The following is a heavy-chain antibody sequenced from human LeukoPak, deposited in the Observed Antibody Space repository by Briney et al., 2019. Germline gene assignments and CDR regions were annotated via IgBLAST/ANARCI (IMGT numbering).Heavy chain of an antibody. V-gene: IGHV3-30*02. CDR1: GFTFSSYG. D-gene: IGHD1-1*01. CDR2: IRYDGSNK. CDR3: AKAEREYFDY. J-gene: IGHJ4*02. Sequence: GSLILSCAASGFTFSSYGMHWVRQAPGKGLEWVAFIRYDGSNKYYADSVKGRFTISRDNSKNTLYLQMNSLRAEDTAVYYCAKAEREYFDYWGQGTLVTVSS.